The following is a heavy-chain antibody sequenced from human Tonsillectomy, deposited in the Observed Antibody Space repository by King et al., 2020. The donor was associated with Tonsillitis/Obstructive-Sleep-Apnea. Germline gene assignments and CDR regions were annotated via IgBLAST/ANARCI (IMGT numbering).Heavy chain of an antibody. J-gene: IGHJ6*03. CDR2: INHRGST. CDR1: GESFSYHY. Sequence: VQLQQWGAGLLKPSETLSLTCAVYGESFSYHYWSWIRQPPGKGLEWIGEINHRGSTNYNPSLKSRVTMSVDTSKNHFSLKLSSVTAADTAVYYCARHTREGHYDYYYYMDVWGKGTTVTVSS. D-gene: IGHD1-26*01. V-gene: IGHV4-34*01. CDR3: ARHTREGHYDYYYYMDV.